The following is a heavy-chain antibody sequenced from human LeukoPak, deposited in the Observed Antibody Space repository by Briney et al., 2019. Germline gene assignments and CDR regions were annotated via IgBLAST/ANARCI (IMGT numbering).Heavy chain of an antibody. CDR3: AREVVVPAAVFDY. CDR1: GFTFSSYG. CDR2: ISSSSSTI. V-gene: IGHV3-48*01. J-gene: IGHJ4*02. D-gene: IGHD2-2*01. Sequence: GRSLRLSCAASGFTFSSYGMHWVRQAPGKGLEWVSYISSSSSTIYYADSVKGRFTISRDNAKNSLYLQMNSLRAEDTAVYYCAREVVVPAAVFDYWGQGTLVTVSS.